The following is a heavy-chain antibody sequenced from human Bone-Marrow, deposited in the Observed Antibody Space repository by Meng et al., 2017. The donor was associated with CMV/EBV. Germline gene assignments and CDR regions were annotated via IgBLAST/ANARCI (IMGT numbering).Heavy chain of an antibody. Sequence: KVSCTGSGYNFTNYWIAWVRQMPGKGLEWMGIIYPDDSDTRYSPSFQGQVTITADKSLNTAYLQWSSLKASDTAMYYCARLSLGTLFGVVIKNYFDYWGQGTLATFSS. CDR2: IYPDDSDT. J-gene: IGHJ4*02. CDR1: GYNFTNYW. V-gene: IGHV5-51*01. D-gene: IGHD3-3*01. CDR3: ARLSLGTLFGVVIKNYFDY.